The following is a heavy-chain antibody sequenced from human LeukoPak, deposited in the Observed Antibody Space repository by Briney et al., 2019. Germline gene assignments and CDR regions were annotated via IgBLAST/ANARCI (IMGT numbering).Heavy chain of an antibody. CDR1: GFTFSSYG. V-gene: IGHV3-30*02. Sequence: PGGSLRLSCAASGFTFSSYGMHWVRQAPGKGLEWVAFIRYDGSNKYYADSVKGRFTISRDNSKNTLYLQMNNLRAEDTAVYYCAKTRTGAPDDYWGQGTLVTVSS. D-gene: IGHD1-26*01. CDR3: AKTRTGAPDDY. J-gene: IGHJ4*02. CDR2: IRYDGSNK.